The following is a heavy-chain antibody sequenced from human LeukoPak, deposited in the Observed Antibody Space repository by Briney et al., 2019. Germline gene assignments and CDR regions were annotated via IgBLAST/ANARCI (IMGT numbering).Heavy chain of an antibody. Sequence: PSETLSLTCTVSGGSINSYYWGWIRQAPGRGLEWIGYIYETGSTHYNPSLKSRVTISVDTSKNQFSLKLSSVTASDTAVYYCARWAGAFDIRGQGTVVTVSS. CDR1: GGSINSYY. V-gene: IGHV4-59*08. CDR3: ARWAGAFDI. J-gene: IGHJ3*02. CDR2: IYETGST.